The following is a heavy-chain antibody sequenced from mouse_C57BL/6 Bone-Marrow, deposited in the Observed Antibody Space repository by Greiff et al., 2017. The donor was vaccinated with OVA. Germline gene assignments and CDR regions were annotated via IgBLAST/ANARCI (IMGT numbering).Heavy chain of an antibody. D-gene: IGHD1-1*01. CDR3: APTVEFAY. Sequence: EVQLQQSGPELVKPGASVKISCKASGYTFTDYYMNWVKQSHGKSLEWIGDINPNNGGTSYNQKFKGTATLTVDKSSSTAYMELRSLTSEDSAVYYCAPTVEFAYWGQGTLVTVSA. J-gene: IGHJ3*01. CDR1: GYTFTDYY. CDR2: INPNNGGT. V-gene: IGHV1-26*01.